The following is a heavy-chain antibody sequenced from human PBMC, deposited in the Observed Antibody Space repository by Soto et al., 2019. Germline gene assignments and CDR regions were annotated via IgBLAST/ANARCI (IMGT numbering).Heavy chain of an antibody. V-gene: IGHV4-61*01. J-gene: IGHJ4*02. CDR1: GGSVSIGSYY. CDR2: IYYSGST. D-gene: IGHD2-15*01. CDR3: ARSYCSGGSCYLFDY. Sequence: SETLSLTCTVSGGSVSIGSYYWSWIRQPPGKGLEWIGYIYYSGSTNYNPSLKSRVTISVDTSKNQFSLKLSSVTAADTAVYYCARSYCSGGSCYLFDYWGQGTLVTVSS.